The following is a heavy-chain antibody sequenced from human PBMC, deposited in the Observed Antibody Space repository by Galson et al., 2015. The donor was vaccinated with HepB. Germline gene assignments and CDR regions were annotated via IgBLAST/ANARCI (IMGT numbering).Heavy chain of an antibody. J-gene: IGHJ6*03. CDR1: GYTFTGYY. D-gene: IGHD4-11*01. CDR2: INPNSGGT. Sequence: SVKVSCKASGYTFTGYYMHWVRQAPGQGLEWMGWINPNSGGTNYAQKFQGRVTMTRDTSISTAYMELSRLRSDDTAVYYCARQTHDYSRPGLYYYYMDVWGKGTTVTVSS. V-gene: IGHV1-2*02. CDR3: ARQTHDYSRPGLYYYYMDV.